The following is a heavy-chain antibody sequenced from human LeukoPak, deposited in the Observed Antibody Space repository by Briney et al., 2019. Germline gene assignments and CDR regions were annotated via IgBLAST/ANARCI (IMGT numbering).Heavy chain of an antibody. CDR3: AREYCSSTSCDFDWFDP. CDR1: GGTFSSYA. J-gene: IGHJ5*02. CDR2: IIPIFGTA. V-gene: IGHV1-69*05. D-gene: IGHD2-2*01. Sequence: GSSVKVSCKASGGTFSSYAISWVRQAPGQGLEWMGGIIPIFGTANYAQKFQGRVTITTDESTSTVYMELSSLRSEDTAVYYCAREYCSSTSCDFDWFDPWGQGTLVTVSS.